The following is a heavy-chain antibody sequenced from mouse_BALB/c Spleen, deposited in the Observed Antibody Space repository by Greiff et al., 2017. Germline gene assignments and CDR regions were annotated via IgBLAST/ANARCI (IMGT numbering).Heavy chain of an antibody. CDR2: ISYSGST. J-gene: IGHJ1*01. Sequence: EVKLQESGPGLVKPSQSLSLTCTVTGYSITSDYAWNWIRQFPGNKLEWMGYISYSGSTSYNPSLKSRISITRDTSKNQFFLQLNSVTTEDTATYYCARRVYWYFDVWGAGTTVTVSS. CDR1: GYSITSDYA. CDR3: ARRVYWYFDV. V-gene: IGHV3-2*02.